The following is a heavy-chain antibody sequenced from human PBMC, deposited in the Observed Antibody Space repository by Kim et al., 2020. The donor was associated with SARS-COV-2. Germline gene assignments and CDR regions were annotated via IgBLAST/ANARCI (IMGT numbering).Heavy chain of an antibody. Sequence: GGSLRLSCVASGFDFGNFGMSWVRQVPGKGLQWVSHINWNGGATSYADSVRGRFTISRDNAKNSLFLQMNSLRTEDTAFYYCARLPHFSGARSYLWDYWGQGARITVSS. CDR3: ARLPHFSGARSYLWDY. D-gene: IGHD3-10*01. CDR1: GFDFGNFG. V-gene: IGHV3-20*04. J-gene: IGHJ4*02. CDR2: INWNGGAT.